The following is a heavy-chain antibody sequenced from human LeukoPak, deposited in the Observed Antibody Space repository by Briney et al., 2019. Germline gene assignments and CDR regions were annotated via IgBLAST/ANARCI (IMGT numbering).Heavy chain of an antibody. CDR2: MNPNSGNT. D-gene: IGHD2-2*01. V-gene: IGHV1-8*02. CDR3: ARATRSGTIPGGHYYYYMDV. CDR1: GGTFSSYA. J-gene: IGHJ6*03. Sequence: GASVKVSCKASGGTFSSYAISWVRQAPGQGLEWMGWMNPNSGNTGYAQKFQGRVTMTRNTSISTAYMELSSLRSEDTAVYYCARATRSGTIPGGHYYYYMDVWGKGTTVTVSS.